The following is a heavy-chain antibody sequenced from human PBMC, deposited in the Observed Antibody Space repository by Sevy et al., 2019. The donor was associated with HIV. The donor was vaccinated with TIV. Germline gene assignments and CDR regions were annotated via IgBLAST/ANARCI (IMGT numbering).Heavy chain of an antibody. CDR1: GFTISNYG. CDR2: IWYDGSYK. Sequence: GGSLRLSCAASGFTISNYGMHWVRQAPGKGLEWVAVIWYDGSYKYYADSVKGRFTISRDNTKSTLYLQMNSLRAEDTALYYCAKTFAIFGVLMSPDFDPWGQGTLVTVSS. V-gene: IGHV3-33*06. D-gene: IGHD3-16*01. CDR3: AKTFAIFGVLMSPDFDP. J-gene: IGHJ5*02.